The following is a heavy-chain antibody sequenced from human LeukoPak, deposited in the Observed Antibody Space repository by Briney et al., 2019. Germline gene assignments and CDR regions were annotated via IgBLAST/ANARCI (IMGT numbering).Heavy chain of an antibody. D-gene: IGHD3-22*01. CDR2: IYYSGSA. V-gene: IGHV4-59*08. CDR3: ARQYYYDSSGYFDY. CDR1: GGSISRYY. J-gene: IGHJ4*02. Sequence: SETLCLTCTVSGGSISRYYWGWIRQPPGQGLEWIGYIYYSGSANYNPSLKSRVTISVDTSKNQFSLKLSSVTAADTAVYYCARQYYYDSSGYFDYWGQGTLVTVSS.